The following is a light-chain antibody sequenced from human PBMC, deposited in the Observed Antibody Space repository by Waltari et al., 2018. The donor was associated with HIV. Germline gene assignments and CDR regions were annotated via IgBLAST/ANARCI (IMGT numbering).Light chain of an antibody. Sequence: QSALTQPPSAPGPLGQSVTISCTGTSSDVGGYEYVSWYQHHPDQAPKLIIYEVNNRPSGVPDRFSGSKSDNTASLTVAGLQDDDEAHYYCASYGDTNRVLFGGGTRVTVL. CDR1: SSDVGGYEY. CDR2: EVN. J-gene: IGLJ6*01. CDR3: ASYGDTNRVL. V-gene: IGLV2-8*01.